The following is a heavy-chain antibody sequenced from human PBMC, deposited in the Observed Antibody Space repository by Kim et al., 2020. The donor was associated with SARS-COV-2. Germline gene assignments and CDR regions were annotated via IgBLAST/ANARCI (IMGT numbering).Heavy chain of an antibody. CDR1: GGSISHYY. D-gene: IGHD3-16*01. V-gene: IGHV4-59*01. CDR3: AKDGAEDDAFDV. J-gene: IGHJ3*01. Sequence: SETLSLTCTVSGGSISHYYWNWIRQSPGKKLEWIAYVYYSGTTNYNPSLKSRATISLDISKKQFSLQLTSVTAADTAVYYCAKDGAEDDAFDVWGQGTLVTFS. CDR2: VYYSGTT.